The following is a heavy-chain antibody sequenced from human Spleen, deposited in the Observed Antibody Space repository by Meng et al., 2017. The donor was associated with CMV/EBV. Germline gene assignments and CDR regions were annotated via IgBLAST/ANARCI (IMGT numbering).Heavy chain of an antibody. V-gene: IGHV3-23*01. CDR3: APIGGILVTGNWCDP. D-gene: IGHD6-19*01. CDR1: GFTFSSSA. J-gene: IGHJ5*02. CDR2: IRGGGDST. Sequence: GESLKISCAASGFTFSSSAMTWVRQAPGKGLEWVSAIRGGGDSTYYADSVKGRFTVSRDNSKNTLYLQMSSLRAEDTAIYYCAPIGGILVTGNWCDPWGQGTLVTVSS.